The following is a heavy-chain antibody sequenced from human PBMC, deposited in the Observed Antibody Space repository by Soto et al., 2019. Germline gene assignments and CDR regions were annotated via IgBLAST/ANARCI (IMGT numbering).Heavy chain of an antibody. CDR3: AKDLSGGITAFDY. D-gene: IGHD3-10*01. CDR1: GFTFSSDG. V-gene: IGHV3-30*18. Sequence: WGALRLSWPASGFTFSSDGMHWVRQAPGKGLEWVAVISYDGNNKYYADSVKGRFTISGDNSKNQLYLQMNSLSAEDTAVYYCAKDLSGGITAFDYWGKGTLFTVSP. J-gene: IGHJ4*02. CDR2: ISYDGNNK.